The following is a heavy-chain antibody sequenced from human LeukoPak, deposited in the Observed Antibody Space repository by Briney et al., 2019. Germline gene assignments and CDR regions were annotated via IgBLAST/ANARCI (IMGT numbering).Heavy chain of an antibody. V-gene: IGHV4-4*07. CDR1: GGSISTHH. J-gene: IGHJ5*02. CDR2: LNYSGTR. D-gene: IGHD3-3*01. Sequence: SETLSLTCSVSGGSISTHHWAWTRQPAGKGLEWIGRLNYSGTREYNPSLKSRVTISVDTSKNQFSLKMTSATAADTAVYFCARDPFRSSFDPWGQGILVTVSS. CDR3: ARDPFRSSFDP.